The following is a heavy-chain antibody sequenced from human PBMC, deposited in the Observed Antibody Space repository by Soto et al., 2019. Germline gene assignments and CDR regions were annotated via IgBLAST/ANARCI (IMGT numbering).Heavy chain of an antibody. D-gene: IGHD6-6*01. J-gene: IGHJ4*02. CDR2: IRGSGGST. V-gene: IGHV3-23*01. Sequence: GGSLRLSCAASEITFSNYAMSWVRQAPGKGLEWVSAIRGSGGSTYYADSVKGRFTISRDNSKNTLYLQMSDLRAEDTAIYYCAKAKGEYTSSSGYFDYWGQGTLVTVSS. CDR3: AKAKGEYTSSSGYFDY. CDR1: EITFSNYA.